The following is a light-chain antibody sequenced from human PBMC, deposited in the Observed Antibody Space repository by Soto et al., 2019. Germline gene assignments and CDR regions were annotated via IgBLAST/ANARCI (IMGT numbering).Light chain of an antibody. Sequence: EIVLTQSPGTLSLSPGERATLSCRSSQSVFNAYLAWYQQKPGQAPRLLIYGASTRAPGIPDRFSGSGSGTDFTLTISRLEPEDFAVYYCQQSHSSPRTFGQGTTV. CDR3: QQSHSSPRT. V-gene: IGKV3-20*01. CDR1: QSVFNAY. J-gene: IGKJ1*01. CDR2: GAS.